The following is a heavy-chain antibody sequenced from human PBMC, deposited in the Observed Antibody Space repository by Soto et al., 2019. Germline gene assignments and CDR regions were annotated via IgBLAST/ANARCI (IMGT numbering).Heavy chain of an antibody. J-gene: IGHJ4*02. D-gene: IGHD5-12*01. CDR1: GFTFSNFA. CDR2: LSGSSRAI. Sequence: EVQLVASGGGLVQPGGSLRLSCAASGFTFSNFAMNWVRRAPGKGPEWVSYLSGSSRAINYADSVKGRFIVSRDNAKYSLFLETNSLSDADTAVYYCESEPSNGNSHVSYCDFWDQGTLVTVSS. CDR3: ESEPSNGNSHVSYCDF. V-gene: IGHV3-48*02.